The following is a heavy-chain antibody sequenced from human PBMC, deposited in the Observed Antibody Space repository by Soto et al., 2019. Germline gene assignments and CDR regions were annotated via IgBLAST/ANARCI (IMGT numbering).Heavy chain of an antibody. Sequence: QVQLVQSGADVKKPGSSVKVSCKASGGTFNIYSISWVRQAPGQGLEWMGGIIPLFGTAYYAQEFQGRVTITADESTSTAYMELSSLRSEDTAVYFCARGASTHYYDSSGYYQGPLDYWGQGTLVTVSS. CDR1: GGTFNIYS. D-gene: IGHD3-22*01. CDR3: ARGASTHYYDSSGYYQGPLDY. V-gene: IGHV1-69*01. J-gene: IGHJ4*02. CDR2: IIPLFGTA.